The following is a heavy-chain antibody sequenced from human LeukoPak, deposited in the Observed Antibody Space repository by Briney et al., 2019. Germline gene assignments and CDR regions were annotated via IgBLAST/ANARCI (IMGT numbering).Heavy chain of an antibody. D-gene: IGHD2-2*02. J-gene: IGHJ4*02. Sequence: PGGSLRLSCTASGFTFGDYAMSWVRQAPGKGREGVGCIRGNANGGATGYSASVRGRFTISRDDSNSTAYLKMHSLNTEDTAVYSCSTTVVVLAAIRGVIDYWGQGTLVTVSS. CDR1: GFTFGDYA. CDR3: STTVVVLAAIRGVIDY. CDR2: IRGNANGGAT. V-gene: IGHV3-49*04.